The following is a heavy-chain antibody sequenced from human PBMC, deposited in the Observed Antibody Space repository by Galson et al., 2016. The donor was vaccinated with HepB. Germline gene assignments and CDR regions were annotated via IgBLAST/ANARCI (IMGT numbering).Heavy chain of an antibody. V-gene: IGHV1-46*01. CDR3: ARARLVDRPMDV. CDR2: INPSGGTT. CDR1: GYTFTDYY. J-gene: IGHJ6*02. Sequence: SVKVSCKASGYTFTDYYVNWVRQVPGQGLEWMGIINPSGGTTNYAQKFRGRVTMTRDTSTRTVFMELSSLRSEDSAVYYCARARLVDRPMDVWGQGTTVIVSS. D-gene: IGHD6-6*01.